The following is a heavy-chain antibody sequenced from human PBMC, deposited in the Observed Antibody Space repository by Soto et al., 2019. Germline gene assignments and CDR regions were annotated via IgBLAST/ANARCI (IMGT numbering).Heavy chain of an antibody. CDR1: EFDFSNYA. V-gene: IGHV3-23*01. J-gene: IGHJ5*02. CDR2: ITASGATT. CDR3: AKDRASGSGSCCAA. D-gene: IGHD1-26*01. Sequence: PGGSLRLSCSASEFDFSNYAMAWVRQAPGKGLEWVSHITASGATTYYADSVKGRFTISRDNSKNTLYLHMSALRVEDTAIFFCAKDRASGSGSCCAAWGQGTLVTV.